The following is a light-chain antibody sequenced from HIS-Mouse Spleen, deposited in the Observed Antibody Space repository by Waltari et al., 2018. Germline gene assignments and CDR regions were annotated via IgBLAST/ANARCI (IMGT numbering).Light chain of an antibody. CDR2: ESS. V-gene: IGLV2-23*01. CDR1: SSDVGSYNL. Sequence: QSALTQPASVSGSPGQSITISCTGTSSDVGSYNLVSWYQQHPGKAPKLMIYESSKRPSVVSNCFSRSKAGNTASLTISGLQAEDEADYYCCSYAGSSTWVFGGGTKLTVL. J-gene: IGLJ3*02. CDR3: CSYAGSSTWV.